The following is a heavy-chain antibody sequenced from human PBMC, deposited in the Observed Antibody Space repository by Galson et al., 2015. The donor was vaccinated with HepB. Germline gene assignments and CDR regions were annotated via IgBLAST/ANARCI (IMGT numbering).Heavy chain of an antibody. V-gene: IGHV3-23*01. CDR2: ISGSGGST. D-gene: IGHD6-6*01. J-gene: IGHJ4*02. Sequence: SLRLSCAASGFTFSRYAMSWVRQAPGKGLEWVSAISGSGGSTYYADSVKGRFTISRDNSKNTLYLQMNSLRAEDTAVYYCARAYNSSRREIGYWGQGTLVTVSS. CDR1: GFTFSRYA. CDR3: ARAYNSSRREIGY.